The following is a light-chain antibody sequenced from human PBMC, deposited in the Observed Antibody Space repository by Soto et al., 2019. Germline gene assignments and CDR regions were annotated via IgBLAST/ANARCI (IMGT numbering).Light chain of an antibody. CDR3: LKHNSFPRT. CDR2: AAS. Sequence: EIQMSQSPYALSRSVGDRSTITCRASQSISSYLNWYQQKPGKAPKLLIYAASSLQSGVPSKFSGSGYGTEFTLTISNLQPEDFATYYCLKHNSFPRTFGPGTKVDIK. V-gene: IGKV1-17*02. CDR1: QSISSY. J-gene: IGKJ1*01.